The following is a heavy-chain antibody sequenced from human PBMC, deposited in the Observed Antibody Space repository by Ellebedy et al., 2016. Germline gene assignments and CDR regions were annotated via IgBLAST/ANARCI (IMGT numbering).Heavy chain of an antibody. CDR3: ARAPRSCIPYRDCFQYWYFDL. CDR2: IYYSGST. D-gene: IGHD2-21*02. Sequence: SETLSLTXTVSGDSISSYYWSWIRQPPGKGLEWIGYIYYSGSTNYNPSLKSRVTISVDTSKNQFSLKLSSVTAADTAVYYCARAPRSCIPYRDCFQYWYFDLWGRGTLVTVSS. V-gene: IGHV4-59*01. J-gene: IGHJ2*01. CDR1: GDSISSYY.